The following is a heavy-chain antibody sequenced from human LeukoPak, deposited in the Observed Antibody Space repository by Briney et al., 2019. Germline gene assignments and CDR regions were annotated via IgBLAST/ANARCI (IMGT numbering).Heavy chain of an antibody. Sequence: GESLKISCKGSGYTFTYYWIGWVRQMPGKGLEYMGIIYPRDSDTRYSPSFEGQVTISADKSISTACLQWSSLKASDTAMYFCARKFCSSTTCYVAFDMWGQGTMVTVSS. D-gene: IGHD2-2*01. J-gene: IGHJ3*02. CDR1: GYTFTYYW. CDR3: ARKFCSSTTCYVAFDM. CDR2: IYPRDSDT. V-gene: IGHV5-51*01.